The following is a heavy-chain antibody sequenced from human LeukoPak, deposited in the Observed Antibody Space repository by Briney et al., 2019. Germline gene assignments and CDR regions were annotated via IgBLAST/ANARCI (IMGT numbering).Heavy chain of an antibody. CDR2: IYTSGST. D-gene: IGHD1-1*01. Sequence: RSETLSLTCTVSGGSISSGSYYWSWIRQPAGKGLEWIGRIYTSGSTNYNPSLKSRVTISVDTSKNQFSLKLSSVTAADTAVYYCARDGRYNWNDDAFDIWGQGTMVTVSS. CDR1: GGSISSGSYY. CDR3: ARDGRYNWNDDAFDI. V-gene: IGHV4-61*02. J-gene: IGHJ3*02.